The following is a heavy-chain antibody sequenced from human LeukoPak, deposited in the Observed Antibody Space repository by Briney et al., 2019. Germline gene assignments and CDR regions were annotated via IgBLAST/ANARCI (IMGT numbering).Heavy chain of an antibody. J-gene: IGHJ3*02. CDR1: GYTFTSYY. Sequence: SVKVSCKASGYTFTSYYMHWVRQAPGQGLEWMGIINPSGGSTSYAQKFQGRVTMTRDTSSSTVYMELSSLRSEDTAAYYCASSNGYCSSTSCYNHAFDIWGQGTMVTVSS. V-gene: IGHV1-46*03. CDR2: INPSGGST. D-gene: IGHD2-2*02. CDR3: ASSNGYCSSTSCYNHAFDI.